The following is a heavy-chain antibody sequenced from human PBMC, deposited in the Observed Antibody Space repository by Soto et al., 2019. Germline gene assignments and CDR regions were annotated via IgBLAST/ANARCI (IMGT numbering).Heavy chain of an antibody. CDR2: INPSVGNT. D-gene: IGHD3-9*01. CDR1: GYSFTAYY. J-gene: IGHJ6*02. CDR3: AKSILTGHEYYYGRDV. Sequence: ASVKVSCTASGYSFTAYYIHWVRHAPGQGLEWMGIINPSVGNTRYTQNFQGRVTMTRDTSTNSVYLELSSLRSDDTAVYYCAKSILTGHEYYYGRDVWGQGTTVTSP. V-gene: IGHV1-46*01.